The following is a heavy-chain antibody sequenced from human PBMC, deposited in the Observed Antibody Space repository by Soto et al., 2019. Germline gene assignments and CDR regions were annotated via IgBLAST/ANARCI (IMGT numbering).Heavy chain of an antibody. Sequence: QVQLVQSGAEVKKPWSSVKVSCKASGGTFSSYAISWVRQAPGQGLEWMGGIIPIFGTANYAQKFQGRVTITADESTSTAYLELSSLRSEDTAVYYCATPGVGATFFDYWGQGTLVTVSS. J-gene: IGHJ4*02. D-gene: IGHD1-26*01. CDR2: IIPIFGTA. V-gene: IGHV1-69*01. CDR1: GGTFSSYA. CDR3: ATPGVGATFFDY.